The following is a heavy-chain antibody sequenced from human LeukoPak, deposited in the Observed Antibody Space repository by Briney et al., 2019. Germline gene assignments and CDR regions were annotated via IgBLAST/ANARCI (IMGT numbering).Heavy chain of an antibody. V-gene: IGHV4-4*09. CDR1: GGSISSYY. CDR3: ARLSSWYHYFDY. J-gene: IGHJ4*02. D-gene: IGHD6-13*01. Sequence: SETLSLTCTVSGGSISSYYWTWIRQTPGKGLEWIGYIYTSGSTNYNPSLKSRVTISIDTSKNQFSLKLNSVTAADTAVYYCARLSSWYHYFDYWGQGTLVTVSS. CDR2: IYTSGST.